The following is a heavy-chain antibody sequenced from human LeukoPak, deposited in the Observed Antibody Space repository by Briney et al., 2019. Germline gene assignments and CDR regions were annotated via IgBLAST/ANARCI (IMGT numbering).Heavy chain of an antibody. V-gene: IGHV4-4*07. CDR3: ARAGDFWSNYHPDQ. CDR2: IYSSGST. D-gene: IGHD3-3*01. CDR1: GASISSYY. J-gene: IGHJ4*02. Sequence: PSETLSLTCTVPGASISSYYWSWIRQPAGKGLEWIGRIYSSGSTNYNPSLESRVTLSVDTSKNQFSLRLSSVTAADTAVYYCARAGDFWSNYHPDQWGQGTLVTVSS.